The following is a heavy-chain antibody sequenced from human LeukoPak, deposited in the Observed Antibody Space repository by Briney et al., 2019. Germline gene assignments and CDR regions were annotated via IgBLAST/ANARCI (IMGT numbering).Heavy chain of an antibody. J-gene: IGHJ3*02. D-gene: IGHD2-2*01. CDR2: ISSSSSYI. V-gene: IGHV3-21*01. CDR1: GFTFSSYS. Sequence: GGSLRLSCAASGFTFSSYSMNWVRQAPGKGLEWVSSISSSSSYIYYADSVKGRFTISRDNAKNSLYLQMNSLRAEDTAVYYCAREGGYCSSTSCSNAFDIWGQGTMVTVSS. CDR3: AREGGYCSSTSCSNAFDI.